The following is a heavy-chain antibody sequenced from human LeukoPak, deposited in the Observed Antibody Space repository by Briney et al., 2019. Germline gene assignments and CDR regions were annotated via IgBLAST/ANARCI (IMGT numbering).Heavy chain of an antibody. CDR2: ICLDGRI. J-gene: IGHJ4*02. D-gene: IGHD1-26*01. V-gene: IGHV4-4*02. CDR1: GGSITIRDC. Sequence: SETLSLTCGVSGGSITIRDCWSWVRQPPGKGLEWIGEICLDGRIHYTPSLKSRISMSIDRSKDKFSLNLISVAVADTAIYFCASQGGLRNDFWGQGTLVTASS. CDR3: ASQGGLRNDF.